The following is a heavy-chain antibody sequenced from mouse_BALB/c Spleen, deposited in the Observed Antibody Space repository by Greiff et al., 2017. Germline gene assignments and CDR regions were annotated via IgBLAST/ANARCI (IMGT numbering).Heavy chain of an antibody. V-gene: IGHV5-6-5*01. J-gene: IGHJ1*01. CDR1: GFTFSSYA. CDR3: ARDYDGYIWYFDV. CDR2: ISSGGST. Sequence: EVQLVESGGGLVKPGGSLKLSCAASGFTFSSYAMSWVRQTPEKRLEWVASISSGGSTYYPDSVKGRFTISRDNARNILYLQMSSLRSEDTAMYYCARDYDGYIWYFDVWGAGTTVTVSS. D-gene: IGHD2-3*01.